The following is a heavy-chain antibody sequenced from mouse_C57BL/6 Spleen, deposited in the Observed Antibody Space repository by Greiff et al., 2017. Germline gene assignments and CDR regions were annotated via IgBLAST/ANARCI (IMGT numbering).Heavy chain of an antibody. CDR2: INYDGSST. V-gene: IGHV5-16*01. J-gene: IGHJ3*01. CDR3: ARDDVFAY. Sequence: EVQLVESEGGLVQPGSSMKLSCTASGFTFSDYYMAWVRQVPEKGLEWVANINYDGSSTYYLDSLKSRFIISRDNAKNILYLQMGSLKSEDTATYYCARDDVFAYWGQGTLVTVSA. CDR1: GFTFSDYY.